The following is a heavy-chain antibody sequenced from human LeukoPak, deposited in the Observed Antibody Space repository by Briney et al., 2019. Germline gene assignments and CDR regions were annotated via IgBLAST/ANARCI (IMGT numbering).Heavy chain of an antibody. CDR1: GGSLSGYY. CDR3: ARGSKMLGYNWFDP. Sequence: PSETLSLTCAVYGGSLSGYYWNWIRQPPGMGLEWIGEINHSGSTNYIPSLKSRVTISVDTSKNQFSLKLSSVTAADTAVYYCARGSKMLGYNWFDPWGQGTLVTVSS. CDR2: INHSGST. J-gene: IGHJ5*02. V-gene: IGHV4-34*01. D-gene: IGHD1-26*01.